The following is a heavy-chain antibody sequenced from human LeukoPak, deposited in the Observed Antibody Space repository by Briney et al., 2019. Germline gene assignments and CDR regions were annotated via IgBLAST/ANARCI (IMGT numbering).Heavy chain of an antibody. CDR1: GYSFTSYW. Sequence: GESLKISCKGSGYSFTSYWIGWVRQMPGKGLEWMGIIYPGDSDTRYSPSFQGQVTISADKSHSTAHVQWSSLKASDTAMYYCARLVVPVPAAPFDYWGQGTLVTVSS. CDR2: IYPGDSDT. D-gene: IGHD2-2*01. J-gene: IGHJ4*02. V-gene: IGHV5-51*01. CDR3: ARLVVPVPAAPFDY.